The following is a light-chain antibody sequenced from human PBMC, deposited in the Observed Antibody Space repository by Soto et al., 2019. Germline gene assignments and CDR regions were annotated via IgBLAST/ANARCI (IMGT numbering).Light chain of an antibody. J-gene: IGKJ1*01. CDR3: QQSFL. CDR2: AAS. CDR1: QSISSY. V-gene: IGKV1-39*01. Sequence: DIQMTQSPSSLSASVGDRVTITCRASQSISSYLNWYQQKPGKAPKLLIYAASSLQSGVPSRFSGGGSGTDFTLTISSLQPEDFATYYCQQSFLFGQGTKVEIK.